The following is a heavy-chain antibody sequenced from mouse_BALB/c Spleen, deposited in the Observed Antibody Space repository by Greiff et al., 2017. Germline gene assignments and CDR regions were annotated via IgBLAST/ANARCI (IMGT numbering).Heavy chain of an antibody. CDR2: ISSGGST. D-gene: IGHD1-1*01. Sequence: DVQLVESGGGLVKPGGSLKLSCAASGFTFSSYAMSWVRQTPEKRLEWVASISSGGSTYYPDSVKGRFTISRDNARNILYLQMSSLRSEDTAMYYCARDYYGSSYWYFDVWGAGTTVTVSS. V-gene: IGHV5-6-5*01. CDR3: ARDYYGSSYWYFDV. J-gene: IGHJ1*01. CDR1: GFTFSSYA.